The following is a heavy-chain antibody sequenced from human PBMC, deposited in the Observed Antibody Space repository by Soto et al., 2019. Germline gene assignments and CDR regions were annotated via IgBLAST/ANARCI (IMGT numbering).Heavy chain of an antibody. CDR2: IIPILGIA. CDR1: GGTFSSYT. CDR3: ARRSYYDSSGRPFDC. Sequence: QVQLVQSGAEVKKPGSSVKVSCKASGGTFSSYTISWVRQAPGQGLEWMGRIIPILGIANYAPKFQGRVTLTEDKSTSTDYMEMSSLRSEDTAVYYCARRSYYDSSGRPFDCWGQGTLVTVSS. J-gene: IGHJ4*02. D-gene: IGHD3-22*01. V-gene: IGHV1-69*02.